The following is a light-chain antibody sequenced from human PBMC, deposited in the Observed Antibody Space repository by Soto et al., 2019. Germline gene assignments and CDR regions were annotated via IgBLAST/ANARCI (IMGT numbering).Light chain of an antibody. J-gene: IGKJ5*01. CDR1: QSVTSSY. Sequence: IVLTQSPGTLSLSPWERATLSCRASQSVTSSYLAWYQQKPGQAPRLLIYDASNRAAGIPARFSGSGSGTDFTLTISSLEPEDFAIYYCQQRQYWPPITFGQGTRLEIK. CDR2: DAS. V-gene: IGKV3-11*01. CDR3: QQRQYWPPIT.